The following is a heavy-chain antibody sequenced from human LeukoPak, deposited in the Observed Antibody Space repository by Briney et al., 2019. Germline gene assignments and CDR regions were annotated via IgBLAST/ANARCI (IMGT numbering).Heavy chain of an antibody. Sequence: GESLKISCKGSGYSFTSYWIGWVRQMPGKGLGWMGVIYPGDSDTRYSPSFQGQVTISADKSISTAYLQWSSLKASDTAMYYCARLRYYYDSSGYEDAFDIWGQGTMVTVSS. J-gene: IGHJ3*02. CDR3: ARLRYYYDSSGYEDAFDI. D-gene: IGHD3-22*01. CDR2: IYPGDSDT. V-gene: IGHV5-51*01. CDR1: GYSFTSYW.